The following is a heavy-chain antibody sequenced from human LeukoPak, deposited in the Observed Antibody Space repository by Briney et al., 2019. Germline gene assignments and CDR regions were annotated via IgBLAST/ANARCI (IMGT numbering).Heavy chain of an antibody. CDR3: ARRSDSGSDDGEDYFDF. V-gene: IGHV4-39*01. Sequence: SETLSLTCSVSAGSIFSTTFYWGWIRQPPGKGLEWSGSMYYDGSTYYNPSLKSRVSISVDTSNNQFSLKLTSVPAADTAVYFCARRSDSGSDDGEDYFDFWGQGTLVTVSS. D-gene: IGHD1-26*01. CDR2: MYYDGST. CDR1: AGSIFSTTFY. J-gene: IGHJ4*02.